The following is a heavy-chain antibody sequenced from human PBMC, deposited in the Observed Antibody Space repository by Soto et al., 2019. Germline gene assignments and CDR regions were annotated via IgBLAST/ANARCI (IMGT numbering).Heavy chain of an antibody. CDR2: INPNSGVT. J-gene: IGHJ6*02. CDR1: GYTFTGYY. CDR3: ARMSCISTSFKTRDYHYYYGMDV. Sequence: QVQLVQSGSAVKKPGSLVKVSCKASGYTFTGYYMHWVRQAPGQGHEWMGWINPNSGVTNYAQRFQGWGTMTGDTSIITDYMKISRMRSDDTAVYYRARMSCISTSFKTRDYHYYYGMDVRVRRTTVTDSS. V-gene: IGHV1-2*04. D-gene: IGHD2-2*01.